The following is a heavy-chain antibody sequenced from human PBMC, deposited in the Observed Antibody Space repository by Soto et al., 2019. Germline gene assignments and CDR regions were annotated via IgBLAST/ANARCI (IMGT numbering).Heavy chain of an antibody. CDR1: GGSFSNYI. J-gene: IGHJ4*02. V-gene: IGHV1-69*13. CDR2: TIPMFATA. CDR3: ARGLFGQQWLVGFDT. D-gene: IGHD6-19*01. Sequence: SVKVSCKASGGSFSNYIFAWVRQAPGQGLEWMGGTIPMFATAQYAQKLQGRVTITADESTSTVYMDLTSLRSDDTAVYYCARGLFGQQWLVGFDTWGQGTLVTVSS.